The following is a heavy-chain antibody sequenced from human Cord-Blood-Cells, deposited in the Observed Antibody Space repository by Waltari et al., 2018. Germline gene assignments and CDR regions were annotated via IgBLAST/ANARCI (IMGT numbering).Heavy chain of an antibody. CDR3: ARGRDGYNDAFDI. Sequence: QVQLQESGLGLVKPSETLPLTCTVPGGSISSYYWCWTRTPPGKGLEWIGYIYYSGSTSYNPSLKSRVTISLDTSKHQFSLKLSSVTAADTAVYYCARGRDGYNDAFDIWGQGTMVTVSS. D-gene: IGHD5-12*01. J-gene: IGHJ3*02. CDR1: GGSISSYY. CDR2: IYYSGST. V-gene: IGHV4-59*01.